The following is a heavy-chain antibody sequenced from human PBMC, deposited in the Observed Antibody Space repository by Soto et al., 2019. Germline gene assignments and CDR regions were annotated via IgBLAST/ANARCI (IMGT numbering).Heavy chain of an antibody. Sequence: WASVKVSCKASGYTFTSYGISWVRQAPGQGLEWMGWISAYNGNTNYAQKLQGRVTMTTDTSTSTAYMELRSLRSDDTAVYYCARDPGGSSWFHYYYGMDVWGQGTTVTVSS. J-gene: IGHJ6*02. CDR1: GYTFTSYG. CDR2: ISAYNGNT. D-gene: IGHD6-13*01. V-gene: IGHV1-18*01. CDR3: ARDPGGSSWFHYYYGMDV.